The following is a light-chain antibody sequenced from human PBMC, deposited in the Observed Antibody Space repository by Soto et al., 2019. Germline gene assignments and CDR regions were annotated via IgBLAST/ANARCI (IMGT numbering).Light chain of an antibody. CDR3: QQYYTSAGVA. CDR1: QSVFSS. V-gene: IGKV3-15*01. J-gene: IGKJ1*01. Sequence: EIVMTQSPATLSVSPGERVTLSCRASQSVFSSLAWYQQKPGQAPRLLIYGAATRATGIPARFSGSGSGTDFTLTISSLQSEDFAVYFCQQYYTSAGVAFGQGTKVEIK. CDR2: GAA.